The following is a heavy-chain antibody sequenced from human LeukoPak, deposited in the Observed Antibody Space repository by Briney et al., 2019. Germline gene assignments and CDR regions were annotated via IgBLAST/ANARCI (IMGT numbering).Heavy chain of an antibody. J-gene: IGHJ4*02. CDR3: ARGPLSPHYYGSGSYLNPFDY. CDR1: GSTFDDYG. V-gene: IGHV3-20*04. Sequence: PGGSLRLSCAASGSTFDDYGMSWVPQAPGKGLEWVSGINWNGGSTGYADSVKGRFTISRDNAKNSLYLQMNSLRAEDTALYYCARGPLSPHYYGSGSYLNPFDYWGQGTLVTVSS. CDR2: INWNGGST. D-gene: IGHD3-10*01.